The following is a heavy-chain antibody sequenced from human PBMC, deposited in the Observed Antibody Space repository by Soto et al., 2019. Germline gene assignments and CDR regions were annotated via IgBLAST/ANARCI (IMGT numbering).Heavy chain of an antibody. Sequence: GGSLRLSCAASGFTFSNYAMSWVRQAPGKGLEWVSAIGGGGGGTYYADSVKGRFTISRDNSKNTLYLQMNSLRAEDTAVYYCAKDPDYGHYWGQGTLVTVSS. CDR2: IGGGGGGT. D-gene: IGHD3-10*01. J-gene: IGHJ4*02. CDR3: AKDPDYGHY. CDR1: GFTFSNYA. V-gene: IGHV3-23*01.